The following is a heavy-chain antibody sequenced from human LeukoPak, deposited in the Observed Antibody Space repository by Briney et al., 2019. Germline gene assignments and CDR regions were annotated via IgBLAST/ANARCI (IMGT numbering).Heavy chain of an antibody. V-gene: IGHV3-7*03. Sequence: PGGSLRLSCAASGFTFSSYWMTWVRQAPGKGLEWVANIKQDGSEKYYVDSVKGRFTISRDNAKNSLYLQMNSLRAEDTALYYCAKATGSGSYTYYYYYMDVWGKGTTVTISS. CDR2: IKQDGSEK. J-gene: IGHJ6*03. CDR3: AKATGSGSYTYYYYYMDV. D-gene: IGHD3-10*01. CDR1: GFTFSSYW.